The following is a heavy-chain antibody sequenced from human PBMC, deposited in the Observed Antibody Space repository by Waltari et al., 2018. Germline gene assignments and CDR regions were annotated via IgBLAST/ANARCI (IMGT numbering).Heavy chain of an antibody. CDR1: GFTFSSYE. CDR3: ARDRVNGRDY. Sequence: EVQLVESGGGLVQPGGSLRLSCAASGFTFSSYEMNWVRQAPGRGLGWGSYISSGGRSGYNADTGKGRLTIAREKAKNSLYMQMNSLRAEDTAVDYCARDRVNGRDYWGQGTLVTVSS. J-gene: IGHJ4*02. D-gene: IGHD1-26*01. CDR2: ISSGGRSG. V-gene: IGHV3-48*03.